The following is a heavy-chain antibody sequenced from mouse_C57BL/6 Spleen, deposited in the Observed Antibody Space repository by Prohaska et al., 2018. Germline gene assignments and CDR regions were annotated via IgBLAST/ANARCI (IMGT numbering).Heavy chain of an antibody. V-gene: IGHV11-2*01. CDR1: GFTFSGFW. J-gene: IGHJ1*03. Sequence: EVQLLETGGGLVQPGGSRGLSCEGSGFTFSGFWMSWVRQTPGKTLEWIGDINSDGSAINYAPSIKDRFTIFRDNDKSILYLQMSNVRSEDTATYFCMRYGNYWYFDVWGTGTTVTVSS. CDR2: INSDGSAI. CDR3: MRYGNYWYFDV. D-gene: IGHD2-1*01.